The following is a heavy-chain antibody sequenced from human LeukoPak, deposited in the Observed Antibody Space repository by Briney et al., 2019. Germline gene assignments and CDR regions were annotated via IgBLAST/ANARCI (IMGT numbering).Heavy chain of an antibody. CDR2: ISGSGGST. J-gene: IGHJ4*02. V-gene: IGHV3-23*01. CDR1: GFTFSSYA. Sequence: AGGSLRLSCAASGFTFSSYAMSWVRQAPGKGLEWVSAISGSGGSTYYADSVKDRFTISRDNSKNTLYLQMNSLRAEDTAVYYCAKGTRALLYYFDYWGQGTLVTVSS. CDR3: AKGTRALLYYFDY. D-gene: IGHD1-7*01.